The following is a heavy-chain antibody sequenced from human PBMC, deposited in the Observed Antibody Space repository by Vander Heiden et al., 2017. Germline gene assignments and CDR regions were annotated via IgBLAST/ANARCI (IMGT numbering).Heavy chain of an antibody. CDR1: GYTFTGYY. CDR2: INPNSGGT. D-gene: IGHD3-3*01. Sequence: QVQLVQSGAEVKKPGASVKVSCKASGYTFTGYYMHWVRQPPGQGLEWMGWINPNSGGTNYAQKFQGRVTMTRDTSISTAYMELSRLRSDDTAVYYCATGNEYYDFWSGYYKNWGQGTLVTVSS. J-gene: IGHJ4*02. V-gene: IGHV1-2*02. CDR3: ATGNEYYDFWSGYYKN.